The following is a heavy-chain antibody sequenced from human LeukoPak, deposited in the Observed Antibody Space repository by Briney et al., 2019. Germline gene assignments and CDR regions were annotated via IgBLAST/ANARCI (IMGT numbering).Heavy chain of an antibody. V-gene: IGHV1-69*06. Sequence: SVKVSCKASGGTFSSYAISWVRQAPGQGLEWMGGIIPIFGTANYAQKFQGRVTITADKSTSTAYMELSSLRSEDTAVYYCARGGPYYYGSGSGYMDVWGKGTTVTISS. J-gene: IGHJ6*03. CDR1: GGTFSSYA. CDR2: IIPIFGTA. D-gene: IGHD3-10*01. CDR3: ARGGPYYYGSGSGYMDV.